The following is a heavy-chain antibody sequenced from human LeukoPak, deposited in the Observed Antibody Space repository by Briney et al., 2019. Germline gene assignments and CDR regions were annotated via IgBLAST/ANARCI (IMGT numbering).Heavy chain of an antibody. Sequence: PGGSLRLPCAASGFIVSNYCMGWVRQAPGKGLEGVAYINQDASETYYVDSVRGRFSISRDNAKNSLFLQMNSLRAEDTAVYYCATDPSGPSDSSGWYYFDNWGQGTLVTVSS. CDR1: GFIVSNYC. V-gene: IGHV3-7*01. D-gene: IGHD6-19*01. CDR3: ATDPSGPSDSSGWYYFDN. CDR2: INQDASET. J-gene: IGHJ4*02.